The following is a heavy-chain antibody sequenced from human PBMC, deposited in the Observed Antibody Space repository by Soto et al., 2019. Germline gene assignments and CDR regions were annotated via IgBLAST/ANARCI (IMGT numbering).Heavy chain of an antibody. D-gene: IGHD1-26*01. CDR2: IIPIFGTA. J-gene: IGHJ6*02. CDR3: ARPRVGATLYSYYGMDV. CDR1: GGTFSSYA. Sequence: QVQLVQSGAEVKKPGSSVKVSCKASGGTFSSYAISWVRQAPGQGLEWMGGIIPIFGTANYAQKFQGRVTITADESTSTAYMELSRLRSEDTAVYYCARPRVGATLYSYYGMDVWGQGTKVTVSS. V-gene: IGHV1-69*01.